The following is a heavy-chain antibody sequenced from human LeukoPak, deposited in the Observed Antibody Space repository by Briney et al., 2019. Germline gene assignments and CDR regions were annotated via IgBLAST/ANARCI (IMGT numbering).Heavy chain of an antibody. CDR3: ARDRPPIDY. J-gene: IGHJ4*02. CDR2: ISYDGSNK. D-gene: IGHD6-6*01. V-gene: IGHV3-30*03. CDR1: GFTFSSYG. Sequence: PGGSLRLSCAASGFTFSSYGMHWVRQAPGKGLEWVAVISYDGSNKYYADSVKGRFTISRDNSKNTLYLQMNSLRAEDTAVYYCARDRPPIDYWGQGTLVTVSS.